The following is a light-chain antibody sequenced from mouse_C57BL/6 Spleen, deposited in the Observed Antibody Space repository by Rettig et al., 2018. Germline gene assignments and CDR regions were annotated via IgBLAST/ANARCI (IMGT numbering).Light chain of an antibody. CDR1: SSVNY. J-gene: IGKJ5*01. V-gene: IGKV4-59*01. Sequence: QIVLTQSPAIMSASPGEKVTMTCSASSSVNYLHWYQQKSGTSPKRWIYDTSKLASGVPARFSGSGSGTSYSLTINNMEAEDAATYYCQQWSSIPLTFGAGIKLELK. CDR3: QQWSSIPLT. CDR2: DTS.